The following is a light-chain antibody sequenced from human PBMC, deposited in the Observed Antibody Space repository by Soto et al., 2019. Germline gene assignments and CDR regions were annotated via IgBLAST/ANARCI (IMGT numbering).Light chain of an antibody. Sequence: DIVMTQSPDSLAVSLGERATINCKSSQSVLYSSNNKNYLAWYQQKPGQPPKLLIYWASTRESGVPDRFSGSGSGTDFTLTISSLQAEDLAVYYCQQYYSSPRTFGGGTKVEIK. CDR2: WAS. CDR1: QSVLYSSNNKNY. CDR3: QQYYSSPRT. V-gene: IGKV4-1*01. J-gene: IGKJ4*01.